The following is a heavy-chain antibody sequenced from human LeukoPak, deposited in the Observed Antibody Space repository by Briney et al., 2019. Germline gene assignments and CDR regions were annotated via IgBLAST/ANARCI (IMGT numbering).Heavy chain of an antibody. J-gene: IGHJ3*02. Sequence: NPSETLCLTCTVSGGSITSYYWSWIRQPPGKGLERIGYIYYSRSTNYNPSLKSRVTISVDTSKNQFSLKLSSVTAADTAVYYCARGRESITMVRGVPTYAFDIWGQGTMVTVSS. CDR3: ARGRESITMVRGVPTYAFDI. CDR2: IYYSRST. CDR1: GGSITSYY. V-gene: IGHV4-59*01. D-gene: IGHD3-10*01.